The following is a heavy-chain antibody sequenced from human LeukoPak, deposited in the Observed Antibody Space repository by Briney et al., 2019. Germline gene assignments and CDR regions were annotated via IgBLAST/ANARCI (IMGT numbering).Heavy chain of an antibody. CDR1: GGSFSGYY. CDR2: INHSGST. D-gene: IGHD3-22*01. CDR3: ARHRRSGYRNWFDH. J-gene: IGHJ5*02. V-gene: IGHV4-34*01. Sequence: SETLSLTCAVYGGSFSGYYWSWIRQPPGKGLEWIGEINHSGSTNYKPSLKSRVTISIDTSKNQFSLKLSSVTAADTAVYYCARHRRSGYRNWFDHWGQGTLVTVSS.